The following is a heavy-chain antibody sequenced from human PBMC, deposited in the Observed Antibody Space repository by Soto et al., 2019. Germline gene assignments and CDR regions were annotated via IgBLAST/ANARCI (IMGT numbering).Heavy chain of an antibody. J-gene: IGHJ4*02. D-gene: IGHD2-21*01. CDR2: IYPGDSDT. CDR3: ARGDPNAIWRY. Sequence: GESLKISCKGSGYSFTSYWIGRVRQMPGKSLEWMGIIYPGDSDTRYSPSFQGHVTISSDKSISIAYLQWSSLKASDTAMYYCARGDPNAIWRYWGQGTLVTVSS. CDR1: GYSFTSYW. V-gene: IGHV5-51*01.